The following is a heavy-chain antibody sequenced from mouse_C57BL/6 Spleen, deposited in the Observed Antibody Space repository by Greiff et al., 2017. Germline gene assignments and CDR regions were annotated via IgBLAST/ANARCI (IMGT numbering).Heavy chain of an antibody. CDR2: IYPGSGST. CDR3: ARYDSSGCHFAY. J-gene: IGHJ3*01. Sequence: VQLQQPGAELVKPGASVKMSCKASGYTFTSYWITWVKQRPGQGLEWIGDIYPGSGSTNCNEKFKSKATLTVDTSSRPAYMQLYSLTSEDYAVYYCARYDSSGCHFAYWGQGTLVTVSA. V-gene: IGHV1-55*01. CDR1: GYTFTSYW. D-gene: IGHD3-2*02.